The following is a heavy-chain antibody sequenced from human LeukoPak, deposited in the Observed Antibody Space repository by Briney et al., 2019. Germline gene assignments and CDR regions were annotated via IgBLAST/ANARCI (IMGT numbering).Heavy chain of an antibody. CDR3: AKLLLD. D-gene: IGHD3-22*01. V-gene: IGHV3-23*01. Sequence: PGGSLRLSCAASGFTLSSSAMSWVRQAPGKGLEWVSVMTEGGATYYADYVRGRFIISRDNSKNMVYLQMNSLRVDDTAVYYCAKLLLDWGQGTLVTVSS. CDR2: MTEGGAT. J-gene: IGHJ4*02. CDR1: GFTLSSSA.